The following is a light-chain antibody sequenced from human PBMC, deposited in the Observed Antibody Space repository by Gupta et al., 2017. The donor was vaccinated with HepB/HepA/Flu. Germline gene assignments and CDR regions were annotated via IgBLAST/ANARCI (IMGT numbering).Light chain of an antibody. CDR3: CADAGSDTWV. CDR2: YVT. CDR1: SSDVGGYSY. Sequence: QSALTQPRSVSGSPGQSVTISCTGTSSDVGGYSYVSWYQPHPGKAPKLIIHYVTERPSGVPDRFSASKSDNTASLTISGRQADDEADYHCCADAGSDTWVFGGGTNLTVL. V-gene: IGLV2-11*01. J-gene: IGLJ3*02.